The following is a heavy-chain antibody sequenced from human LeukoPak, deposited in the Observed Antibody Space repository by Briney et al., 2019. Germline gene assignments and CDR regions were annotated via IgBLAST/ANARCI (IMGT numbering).Heavy chain of an antibody. Sequence: GGSLRLSCAASGFTFSSYGMTWVRQVPGKGLEWLSYIGPGPSHTYYADSVRGRLVISRDDAKSSLYLQMSSLRAEDTAVYYCARDYVTMAPDYGGLGTLVTVSS. J-gene: IGHJ4*02. CDR3: ARDYVTMAPDY. D-gene: IGHD3-10*02. CDR2: IGPGPSHT. CDR1: GFTFSSYG. V-gene: IGHV3-21*01.